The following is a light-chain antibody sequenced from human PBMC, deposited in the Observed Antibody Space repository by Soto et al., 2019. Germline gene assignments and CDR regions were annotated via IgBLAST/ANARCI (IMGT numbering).Light chain of an antibody. V-gene: IGKV3-11*01. J-gene: IGKJ1*01. CDR1: QSVSSY. Sequence: EIVLTQSPATLSLSPGERATLSCRASQSVSSYLAWYQQKPGQAPRLLIYDASNRATGIPARFSGSGSGTDFTLTISSLEPEDFAVYYCQQYGGSLKWAFGQGTKVEIK. CDR2: DAS. CDR3: QQYGGSLKWA.